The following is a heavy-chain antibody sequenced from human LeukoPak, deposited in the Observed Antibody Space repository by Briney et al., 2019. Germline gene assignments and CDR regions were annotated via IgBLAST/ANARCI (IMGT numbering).Heavy chain of an antibody. V-gene: IGHV3-15*01. Sequence: GGSLRLSCAASGFTFSNAWMSWVRQAPGKGLEWVGRIKSKADGGTTDYAAPVKGRFTISRDDSKNTLYLQMNSLKTEDTAVYYCTGPGEYSSSSVIDYWGQGTLVTVSS. J-gene: IGHJ4*02. CDR2: IKSKADGGTT. CDR1: GFTFSNAW. D-gene: IGHD6-6*01. CDR3: TGPGEYSSSSVIDY.